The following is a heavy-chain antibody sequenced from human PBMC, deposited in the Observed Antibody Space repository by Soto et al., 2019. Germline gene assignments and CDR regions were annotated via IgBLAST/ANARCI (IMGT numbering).Heavy chain of an antibody. D-gene: IGHD6-13*01. Sequence: EVQLVESGGGLVKPGGSLRLSCAASGFTFSSYSMNWVRQAPGKGLEWVSSISSSSSYIYYADSVKGRFTISRDNAKNSLYLQMNSLRAEDTAVYYCARDEVGSSWSNYGMDVWGQGTTVTVSS. CDR2: ISSSSSYI. V-gene: IGHV3-21*01. CDR1: GFTFSSYS. J-gene: IGHJ6*02. CDR3: ARDEVGSSWSNYGMDV.